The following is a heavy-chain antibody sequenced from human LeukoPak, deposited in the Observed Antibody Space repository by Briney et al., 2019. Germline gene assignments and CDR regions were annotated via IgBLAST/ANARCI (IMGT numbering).Heavy chain of an antibody. CDR1: GFTFSSSA. CDR3: AKFKFGGPSRLD. J-gene: IGHJ4*02. CDR2: ISGSGTGT. D-gene: IGHD3-10*01. Sequence: PGGSLRLSCAASGFTFSSSAMSWVRQAPGKGLYWVSAISGSGTGTYYADSVKGRFTISRDNSKNTLYLQMNSLRAEDTAVYYCAKFKFGGPSRLDWGQGTLVTVSS. V-gene: IGHV3-23*01.